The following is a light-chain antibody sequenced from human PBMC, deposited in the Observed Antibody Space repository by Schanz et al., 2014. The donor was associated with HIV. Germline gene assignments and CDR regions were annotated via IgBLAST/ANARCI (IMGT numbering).Light chain of an antibody. CDR2: DVS. Sequence: QSALTQPPSASGSPGQSVTISCTGTSSDVGGYNYVSWYQQHPGKAPKLIIYDVSKRPSGVPDRFSGSRSGNTASLTVSGLQAEDEADYYCKSHAGSNKFYVFGTGTKLIVL. J-gene: IGLJ1*01. V-gene: IGLV2-8*01. CDR1: SSDVGGYNY. CDR3: KSHAGSNKFYV.